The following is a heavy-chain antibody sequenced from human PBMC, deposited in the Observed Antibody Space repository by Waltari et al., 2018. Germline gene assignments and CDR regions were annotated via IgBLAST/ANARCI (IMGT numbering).Heavy chain of an antibody. CDR1: GFPFTCYD. CDR3: AKYSRVQGVGPYFFDY. CDR2: VSGDGAYT. Sequence: EVQLLESGGGLVKPGGSLRLSCAASGFPFTCYDMSWVRQVPGKVLDWVSTVSGDGAYTFYADSVKGRFTVSRDNSKNTLSLQMSSLRAEDTAIYYCAKYSRVQGVGPYFFDYWGQGTLVTVSS. D-gene: IGHD1-26*01. J-gene: IGHJ4*02. V-gene: IGHV3-23*01.